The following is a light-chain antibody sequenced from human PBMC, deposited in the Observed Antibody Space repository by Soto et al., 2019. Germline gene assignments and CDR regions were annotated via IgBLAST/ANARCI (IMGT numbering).Light chain of an antibody. J-gene: IGKJ2*01. V-gene: IGKV1-9*01. CDR3: QQYNSYPYT. CDR1: QGISSY. Sequence: IQLTQSPSSLSASVGDRVTITCRASQGISSYLAWYQQKPGKAPKLLIYAASTLQSGVPSRFSGSGSGTEFTLTISSLQPDDFATYYCQQYNSYPYTFGQGTK. CDR2: AAS.